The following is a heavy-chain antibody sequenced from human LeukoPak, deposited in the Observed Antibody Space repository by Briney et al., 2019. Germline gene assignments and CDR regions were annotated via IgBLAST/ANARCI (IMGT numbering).Heavy chain of an antibody. Sequence: SETLSLTCTVSGGSISSYYWSWIRQPPGKGLEWIGEINHSGSTNYNPSLKSRVTISVDTSKNQFSLKLSSVTAADTAVYYCAREGYCSSTSCHDPDAFDIWGQGTMVTVSS. V-gene: IGHV4-34*01. CDR2: INHSGST. D-gene: IGHD2-2*01. CDR1: GGSISSYY. CDR3: AREGYCSSTSCHDPDAFDI. J-gene: IGHJ3*02.